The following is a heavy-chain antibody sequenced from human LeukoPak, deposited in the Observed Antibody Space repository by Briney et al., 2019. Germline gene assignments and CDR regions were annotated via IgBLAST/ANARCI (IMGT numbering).Heavy chain of an antibody. CDR2: IYSGGST. V-gene: IGHV3-53*01. J-gene: IGHJ3*02. CDR3: ARGDKMTTVTFDI. D-gene: IGHD4-17*01. Sequence: GGSLRLSCVASGFTVSNNYMSWVRQAPGKGLEWVSVIYSGGSTFYADSVKGRFTISRDNSKNTVYLQINSLRAEDTAVYYCARGDKMTTVTFDIWGQGTMVTVSS. CDR1: GFTVSNNY.